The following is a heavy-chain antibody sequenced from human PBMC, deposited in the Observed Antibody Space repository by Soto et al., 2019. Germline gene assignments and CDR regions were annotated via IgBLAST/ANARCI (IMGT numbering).Heavy chain of an antibody. CDR3: ARGDSTDCSNGVCSFFYNHDMDV. CDR1: GYSFTDYH. V-gene: IGHV1-2*04. J-gene: IGHJ6*02. D-gene: IGHD2-8*01. Sequence: GASVKVSCKASGYSFTDYHIHWVRQAPGQGLEWLGRINPKSGGTSTAQKFQGWVTMTTDTSISTASMELTRLTSDDTAIYYCARGDSTDCSNGVCSFFYNHDMDVWGQGT. CDR2: INPKSGGT.